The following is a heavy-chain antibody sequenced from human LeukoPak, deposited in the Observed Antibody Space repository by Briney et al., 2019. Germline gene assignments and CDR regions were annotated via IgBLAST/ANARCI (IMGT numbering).Heavy chain of an antibody. CDR3: ARDRYDSYPMDV. CDR1: GGSISSGDYY. J-gene: IGHJ6*02. V-gene: IGHV4-31*03. D-gene: IGHD3-3*01. CDR2: IYYSGRT. Sequence: PSETLSLTCTVSGGSISSGDYYWSWIRQHPGKGLEWIGSIYYSGRTYYNPSLKSRVTISVDTSKNQFSLKLSSATAADTAVYYCARDRYDSYPMDVWGQGTTVTVSS.